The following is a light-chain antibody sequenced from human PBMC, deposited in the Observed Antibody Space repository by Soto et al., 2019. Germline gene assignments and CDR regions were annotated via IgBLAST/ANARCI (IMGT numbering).Light chain of an antibody. CDR3: GADHGSGSNFVYV. J-gene: IGLJ1*01. CDR2: VGTGGIVG. V-gene: IGLV9-49*01. Sequence: QAVVSQPPSASASLGAAVTLTCTLSSGYSNYKVDWYQQRPGKGPRFVMRVGTGGIVGSKGDGIPDRFSVSGSGLNRYLTIKNIQEEDESDYHCGADHGSGSNFVYVFGTGTKVTVL. CDR1: SGYSNYK.